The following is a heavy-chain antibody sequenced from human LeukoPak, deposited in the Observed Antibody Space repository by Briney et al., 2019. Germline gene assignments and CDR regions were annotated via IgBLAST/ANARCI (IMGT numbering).Heavy chain of an antibody. CDR1: GVTFSYYS. Sequence: GGSLRLSCAASGVTFSYYSMNWVRQAPGKGLEWVSYITSSSSTMYYADSVKGRFTISRDNAKNSLYLQMSSLRAEDTAVYYCAREGYYGSGLYYYYYMDVWGKGTTVTVSS. J-gene: IGHJ6*03. CDR2: ITSSSSTM. V-gene: IGHV3-48*01. D-gene: IGHD3-10*01. CDR3: AREGYYGSGLYYYYYMDV.